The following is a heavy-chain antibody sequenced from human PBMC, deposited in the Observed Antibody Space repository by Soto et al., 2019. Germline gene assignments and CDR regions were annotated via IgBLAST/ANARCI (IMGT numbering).Heavy chain of an antibody. Sequence: PSETLSLTCTVSGVSISNSSYYWGWIRRPPGKGLEWIGTIYYSGITYYSPSLKSRVTISVDTSKNQLSLKLTSVTAADTAVYYCARHGSNWGQGTLVTVSS. V-gene: IGHV4-39*01. CDR2: IYYSGIT. CDR1: GVSISNSSYY. J-gene: IGHJ4*02. CDR3: ARHGSN.